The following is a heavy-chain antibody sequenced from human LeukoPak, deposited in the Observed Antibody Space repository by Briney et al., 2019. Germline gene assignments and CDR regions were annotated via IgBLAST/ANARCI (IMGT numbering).Heavy chain of an antibody. D-gene: IGHD3-16*02. CDR2: IKSKTDGGTT. CDR1: GFTFSNAW. Sequence: PGGSLRLSCAASGFTFSNAWMSWVRQAPGKGLEWVGRIKSKTDGGTTDYAAPVKGRFTISRDDSKNTLYLQMNSLKTEDTAVYYCTTLSSVWGSYRYYFDYWGQGTLATVSS. J-gene: IGHJ4*02. V-gene: IGHV3-15*01. CDR3: TTLSSVWGSYRYYFDY.